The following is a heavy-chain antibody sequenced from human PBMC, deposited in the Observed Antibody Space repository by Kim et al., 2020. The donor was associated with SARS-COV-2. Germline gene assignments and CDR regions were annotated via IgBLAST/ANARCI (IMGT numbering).Heavy chain of an antibody. CDR2: KK. Sequence: KKQYSTKFQGKVTIPRDTYANTAYMELRRLTTKDTAIYYCARDMDPTVYDYWGQGTLVTVSS. V-gene: IGHV1-3*01. CDR3: ARDMDPTVYDY. D-gene: IGHD4-4*01. J-gene: IGHJ4*02.